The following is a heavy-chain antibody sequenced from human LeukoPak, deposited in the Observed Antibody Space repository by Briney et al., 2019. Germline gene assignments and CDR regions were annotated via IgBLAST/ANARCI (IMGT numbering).Heavy chain of an antibody. CDR3: AKVIRGGYGMDV. CDR1: GFTFSSFG. CDR2: ISYSGSLT. Sequence: GGSLRVSCAASGFTFSSFGMNWVRQAPGKGLEWVSYISYSGSLTDHADSVKGRFTISRDNAKNSLYLQLNSLRDEDTAVYFCAKVIRGGYGMDVWGQGTTVTVSS. V-gene: IGHV3-48*02. D-gene: IGHD3-10*01. J-gene: IGHJ6*02.